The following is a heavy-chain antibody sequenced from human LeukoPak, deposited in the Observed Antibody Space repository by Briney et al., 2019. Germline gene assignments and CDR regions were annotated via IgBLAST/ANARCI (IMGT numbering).Heavy chain of an antibody. V-gene: IGHV1-2*02. Sequence: GASVKVSCKASGYTFTGYYMHWVRQAPGQGLEWMGWINPNSGGTNYAQKFQGRVTMTRDTSISTAYMELSRLRSDDTAVYCCATPERGYSGYDFGSWGQGTLVTVSS. J-gene: IGHJ4*02. CDR2: INPNSGGT. CDR1: GYTFTGYY. D-gene: IGHD5-12*01. CDR3: ATPERGYSGYDFGS.